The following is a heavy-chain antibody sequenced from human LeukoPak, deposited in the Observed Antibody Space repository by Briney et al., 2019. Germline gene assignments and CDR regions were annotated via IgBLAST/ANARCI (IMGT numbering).Heavy chain of an antibody. D-gene: IGHD2-2*01. CDR2: IIPIFGTA. V-gene: IGHV1-69*01. Sequence: SVKVSCKASGGTFSSYAISWVRQAPGQGLEWMGGIIPIFGTANYAQKFQGRVTITADESTSTAYMELSSLRSEDTAVYYCARDGGLEVPAAMSGLFDYWGQGTLVTVSS. J-gene: IGHJ4*02. CDR3: ARDGGLEVPAAMSGLFDY. CDR1: GGTFSSYA.